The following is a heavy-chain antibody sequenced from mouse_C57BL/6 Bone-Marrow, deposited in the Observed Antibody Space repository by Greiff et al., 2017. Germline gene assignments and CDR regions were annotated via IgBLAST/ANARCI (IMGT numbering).Heavy chain of an antibody. CDR1: GYTFTSYW. V-gene: IGHV1-55*01. J-gene: IGHJ3*01. CDR2: IYPGSGST. CDR3: ARAAYYYGSSYTWFAY. D-gene: IGHD1-1*01. Sequence: QVQLQQPGAELVKPGASVKMSCKASGYTFTSYWITWVKQRPGQGLEWIGDIYPGSGSTNYNEKFKSKATLTVDTSSSTAYMQLSSLTSEESAVYYCARAAYYYGSSYTWFAYWGQGTLVTVSA.